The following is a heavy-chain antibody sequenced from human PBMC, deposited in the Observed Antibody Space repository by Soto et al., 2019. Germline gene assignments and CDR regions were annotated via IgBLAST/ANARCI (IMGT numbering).Heavy chain of an antibody. V-gene: IGHV3-23*01. D-gene: IGHD3-22*01. J-gene: IGHJ1*01. Sequence: GGSLRLSCAASGFTFTNYAMSWVRQAPGKGLEWVSSISAGGGSTYDADSVKGRFTISRDNSKNTLYLQMSSLRAEDAAVYYCAQYESSFYNYAYFHHWGQGTLVTVSS. CDR3: AQYESSFYNYAYFHH. CDR1: GFTFTNYA. CDR2: ISAGGGST.